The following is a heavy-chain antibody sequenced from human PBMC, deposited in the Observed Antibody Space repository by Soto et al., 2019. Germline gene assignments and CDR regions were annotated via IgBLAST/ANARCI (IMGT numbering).Heavy chain of an antibody. CDR3: GRVVEGATRHTDLDS. J-gene: IGHJ5*01. CDR2: IYYRGST. CDR1: GDSISSSRYY. D-gene: IGHD2-21*01. V-gene: IGHV4-39*01. Sequence: SETLSLTCTVSGDSISSSRYYWGWVRQPPGKGLEWIGSIYYRGSTYYSPSLKSRVTISVDTSKNQFSLKLSSVTAADTAVYYCGRVVEGATRHTDLDSWGQGTLVTVSS.